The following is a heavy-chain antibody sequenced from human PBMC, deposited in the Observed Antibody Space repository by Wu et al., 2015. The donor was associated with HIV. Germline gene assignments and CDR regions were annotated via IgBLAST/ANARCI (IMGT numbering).Heavy chain of an antibody. D-gene: IGHD3-9*01. Sequence: VQLQQWGAGLLKPSETLSLTCAVYGGSFSGYYWSWIRQPPGKGLEWIGEINHSGSANYNPSLKSRVTISVDTSKNQFSLKLSSVTAADTAVYYCARVGGKSVLRYFDWSYYFDYWGQGTLVTVSS. CDR1: GGSFSGYY. V-gene: IGHV4-34*01. CDR2: INHSGSA. CDR3: ARVGGKSVLRYFDWSYYFDY. J-gene: IGHJ4*02.